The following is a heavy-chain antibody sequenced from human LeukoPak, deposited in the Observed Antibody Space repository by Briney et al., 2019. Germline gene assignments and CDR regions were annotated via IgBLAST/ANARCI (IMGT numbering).Heavy chain of an antibody. J-gene: IGHJ6*03. D-gene: IGHD5-12*01. Sequence: PGGSLRLSCAASGFTFSSYSMNWVRQAPGKGLEWVSSISSSSSYIYYADSVKGRFTISRDNAKNSLYLQMNSLRAEDTAVYYCARDALYSGYDLRYYYYMDVWGKGTTVTVSS. CDR3: ARDALYSGYDLRYYYYMDV. CDR2: ISSSSSYI. V-gene: IGHV3-21*01. CDR1: GFTFSSYS.